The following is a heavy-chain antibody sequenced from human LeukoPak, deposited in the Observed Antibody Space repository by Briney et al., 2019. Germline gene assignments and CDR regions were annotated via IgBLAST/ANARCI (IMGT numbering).Heavy chain of an antibody. Sequence: SETLSLTCAVYGGSFSGYYWSWIRQPPGKGLKWIGEINHSGSTNYNPSLKSRVTISVDTSKNQFSLKLSSVTAADTAVYYCARLTSTLGYCSGGSCSGKGYFDYWGQGTLVTVSS. CDR1: GGSFSGYY. CDR2: INHSGST. V-gene: IGHV4-34*01. D-gene: IGHD2-15*01. J-gene: IGHJ4*02. CDR3: ARLTSTLGYCSGGSCSGKGYFDY.